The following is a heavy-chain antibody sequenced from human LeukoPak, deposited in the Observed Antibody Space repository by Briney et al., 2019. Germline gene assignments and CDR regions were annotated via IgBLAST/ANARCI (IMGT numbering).Heavy chain of an antibody. Sequence: GGSLRLSCAASGFTFDDYAMHWVRQAPGKGLEWVSGISWNSGSIGYADSVKGRFTISRDNAKNSLYLQMNGLRAEDTALYYCANLVVTASSWGQGTLVTVSS. J-gene: IGHJ5*02. CDR3: ANLVVTASS. CDR1: GFTFDDYA. CDR2: ISWNSGSI. D-gene: IGHD2-21*02. V-gene: IGHV3-9*01.